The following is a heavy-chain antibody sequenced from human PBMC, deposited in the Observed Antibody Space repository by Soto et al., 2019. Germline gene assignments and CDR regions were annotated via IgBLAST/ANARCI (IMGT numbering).Heavy chain of an antibody. CDR3: ARGGGPTSLRTAGYY. Sequence: PGGSLRLSCTASGFAFNAYSMHWVRQAPGKGHEWVAFISYDETDIYYADSVKGRFTISRDNSKNTLFLQMNSLRAEDTAVYYCARGGGPTSLRTAGYYWGQGTLVTVSS. D-gene: IGHD6-13*01. CDR2: ISYDETDI. J-gene: IGHJ4*02. V-gene: IGHV3-30*14. CDR1: GFAFNAYS.